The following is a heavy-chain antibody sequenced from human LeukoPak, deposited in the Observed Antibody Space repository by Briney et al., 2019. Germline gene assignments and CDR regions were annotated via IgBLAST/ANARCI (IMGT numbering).Heavy chain of an antibody. CDR1: GYTFTSYD. Sequence: ASVKVSCKASGYTFTSYDINWVRQATGQGLEWMGWMNPNSGNTGYAQKFRGRVTMARNTSISTAYMELSSLRSEDTAVYYCARGLRKGYYFQHWGQGTLVTVSS. J-gene: IGHJ1*01. CDR2: MNPNSGNT. D-gene: IGHD6-13*01. V-gene: IGHV1-8*01. CDR3: ARGLRKGYYFQH.